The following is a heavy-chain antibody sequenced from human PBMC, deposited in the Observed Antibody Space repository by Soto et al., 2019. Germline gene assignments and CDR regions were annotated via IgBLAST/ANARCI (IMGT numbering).Heavy chain of an antibody. CDR1: GGTFSSYA. J-gene: IGHJ4*02. D-gene: IGHD2-15*01. V-gene: IGHV1-69*01. Sequence: QVQLVQSGAEVKKPGSSVKVSCKASGGTFSSYAISWVRQAPGQGLEWMGGIIPIFSTPNYAQKFQGRVTITADESTSTAYMELSSLRSEDTAVYYCAREREGYCSGGSCFTEYYFDYWGQGTLVTVSS. CDR3: AREREGYCSGGSCFTEYYFDY. CDR2: IIPIFSTP.